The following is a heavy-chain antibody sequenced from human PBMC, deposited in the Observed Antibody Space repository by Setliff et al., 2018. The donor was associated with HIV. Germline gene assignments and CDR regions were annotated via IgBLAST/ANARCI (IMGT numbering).Heavy chain of an antibody. Sequence: SETLSLTCTVSGASISSHYWSWIRQSPGRELEWIGYIYSTASTNYNPSLQSRVSISMDASKNKFSLKVTSVTSADTAVYYCAKGAGFYGDYTFDYWGQGHLVTVSS. CDR3: AKGAGFYGDYTFDY. CDR2: IYSTAST. CDR1: GASISSHY. J-gene: IGHJ4*02. D-gene: IGHD4-17*01. V-gene: IGHV4-59*11.